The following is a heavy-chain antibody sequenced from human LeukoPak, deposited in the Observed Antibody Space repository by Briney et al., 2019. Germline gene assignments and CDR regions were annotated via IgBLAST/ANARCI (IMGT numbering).Heavy chain of an antibody. D-gene: IGHD3-10*01. J-gene: IGHJ3*02. CDR1: GGSISSGGYY. CDR3: ARADYYGSGSYMAFDI. CDR2: IYYSGST. V-gene: IGHV4-31*03. Sequence: SETLSLTCTVPGGSISSGGYYWSWIRQHPGKGLEWIGYIYYSGSTYYNPSLKGRVTISVDTSKNQFSLKLSSVTAADTAVYYCARADYYGSGSYMAFDIWGQGTMVTVSS.